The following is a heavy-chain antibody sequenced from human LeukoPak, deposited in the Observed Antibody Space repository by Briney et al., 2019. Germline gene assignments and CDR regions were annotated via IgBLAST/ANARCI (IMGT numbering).Heavy chain of an antibody. CDR3: ARGAPGPGGSGWPLDY. Sequence: PGGSLRLSCAASGFTFNSYAMQWVRQAPGEGLEYVSGISSDGDATYYANSVKERFIISRDNSRNMVYLQMGSLRAEDTAVYYCARGAPGPGGSGWPLDYWGQGTLVTVSS. V-gene: IGHV3-64*01. J-gene: IGHJ4*02. CDR2: ISSDGDAT. D-gene: IGHD6-19*01. CDR1: GFTFNSYA.